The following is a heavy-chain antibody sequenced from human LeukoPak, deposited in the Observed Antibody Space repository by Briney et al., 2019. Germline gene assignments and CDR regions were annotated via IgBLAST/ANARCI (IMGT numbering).Heavy chain of an antibody. CDR3: ARQNYYDSSGYFKYYFDY. V-gene: IGHV1-18*01. CDR1: GYTFTTYG. Sequence: ASVKVSCKASGYTFTTYGISWVRQAPGQGLEWIGWISADSGNTIYAQKLQGRVTMTKDTSTTNAYMELRSLRSDDTAVYYCARQNYYDSSGYFKYYFDYWGQGTLVTVSS. J-gene: IGHJ4*02. CDR2: ISADSGNT. D-gene: IGHD3-22*01.